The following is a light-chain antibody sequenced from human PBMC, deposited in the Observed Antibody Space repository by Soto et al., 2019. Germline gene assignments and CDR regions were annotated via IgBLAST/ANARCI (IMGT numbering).Light chain of an antibody. CDR3: QQYDNLTSLT. Sequence: DIQMTQSPSSLSASVGDRVTITCQASQGISNYLNWYQQKPGKAPKLLIYDASNLETGVTSRFSGSGSGTDFTFTISSLLPEDIATYYCQQYDNLTSLTFGGGTKVEIK. CDR1: QGISNY. J-gene: IGKJ4*01. V-gene: IGKV1-33*01. CDR2: DAS.